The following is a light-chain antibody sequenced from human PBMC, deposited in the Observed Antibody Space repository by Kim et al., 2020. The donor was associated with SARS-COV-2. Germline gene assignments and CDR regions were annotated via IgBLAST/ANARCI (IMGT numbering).Light chain of an antibody. CDR3: QVWSSTNDLAI. CDR2: HDY. V-gene: IGLV3-21*04. J-gene: IGLJ2*01. CDR1: NIGRKS. Sequence: PGKTARITCEGDNIGRKSVQWYQQRPGQAPVLVIFHDYDRPSGIPERFSGSNSGDMATLTVSRVEAGDEADYHCQVWSSTNDLAIFGGGTQLTVL.